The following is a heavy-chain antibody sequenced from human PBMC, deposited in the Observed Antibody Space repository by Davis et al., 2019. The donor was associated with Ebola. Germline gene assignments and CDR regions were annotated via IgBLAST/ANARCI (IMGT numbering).Heavy chain of an antibody. J-gene: IGHJ4*02. CDR1: GYTFTSYG. D-gene: IGHD1-26*01. CDR3: ARDLGGVGATGGY. V-gene: IGHV1-18*01. Sequence: ASVKVSCKASGYTFTSYGISWVRQAPGQGLEWMGWISAYNGNTNYAQKFQGRVTITADKSTSTAYMELSSLRSEDTAVYYCARDLGGVGATGGYWGQGTLVTVSS. CDR2: ISAYNGNT.